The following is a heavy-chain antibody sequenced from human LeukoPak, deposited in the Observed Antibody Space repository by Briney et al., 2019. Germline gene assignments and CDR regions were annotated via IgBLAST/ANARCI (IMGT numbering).Heavy chain of an antibody. CDR2: INQDGSEK. CDR3: AKDSDDYGDYNYFDF. V-gene: IGHV3-7*04. Sequence: GGSLRLSCAASGFTFSSYWMTWVRQAPGKGLEWVANINQDGSEKYYVDSLKGRFTISRDNAKNSLYLQMSSLRAEDTAVYYCAKDSDDYGDYNYFDFWGQGTLVTVSS. D-gene: IGHD4-17*01. CDR1: GFTFSSYW. J-gene: IGHJ4*02.